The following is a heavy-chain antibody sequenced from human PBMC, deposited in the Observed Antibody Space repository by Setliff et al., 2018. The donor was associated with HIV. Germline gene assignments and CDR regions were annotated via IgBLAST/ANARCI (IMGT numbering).Heavy chain of an antibody. CDR2: ISSSGTT. J-gene: IGHJ4*02. CDR1: DDSFSNYD. CDR3: ARLGRAIDDGGSSLRLDF. V-gene: IGHV4-4*09. D-gene: IGHD2-21*01. Sequence: SETLSLTCVVSDDSFSNYDWTWIRPSPGKALEWIGYISSSGTTNYIPSLRSRVTISMETSNTRFSLWLRSATAADTATYFCARLGRAIDDGGSSLRLDFWGQGRLVTVSS.